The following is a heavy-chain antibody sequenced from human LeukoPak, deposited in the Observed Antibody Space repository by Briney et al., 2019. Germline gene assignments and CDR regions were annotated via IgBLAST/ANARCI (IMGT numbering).Heavy chain of an antibody. CDR3: ARHVKSSGWYVGYYFDY. V-gene: IGHV4-39*01. CDR1: GGSISSSSYY. CDR2: IYYSGST. D-gene: IGHD6-19*01. J-gene: IGHJ4*02. Sequence: SETLPLTCTVSGGSISSSSYYWGWIRQPPGKGLEWIGSIYYSGSTYYNPSLKSRVTISVDTSKNQFSLKLSSVTAADTAVYYCARHVKSSGWYVGYYFDYWGQGTLVTVSS.